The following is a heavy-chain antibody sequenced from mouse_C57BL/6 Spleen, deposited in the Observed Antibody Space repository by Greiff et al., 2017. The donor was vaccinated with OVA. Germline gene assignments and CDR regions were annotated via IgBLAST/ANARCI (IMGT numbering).Heavy chain of an antibody. J-gene: IGHJ1*03. CDR3: ARSYYGSSYWYFDV. D-gene: IGHD1-1*01. Sequence: ESGPGLVKPSQSLSLTCSVTGYSITSGYYWNWIRQFPGNKLEWVGYISYDGSNNYNPSLKNRISLTRDTSTNQFFLKLNSVTTEDTATYYCARSYYGSSYWYFDVWGTGTTVTVSA. V-gene: IGHV3-6*01. CDR2: ISYDGSN. CDR1: GYSITSGYY.